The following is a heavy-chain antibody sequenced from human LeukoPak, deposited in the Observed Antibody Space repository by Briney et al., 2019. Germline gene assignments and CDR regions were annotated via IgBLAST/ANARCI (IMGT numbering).Heavy chain of an antibody. CDR3: AKSNGYDLVDI. CDR2: IFYSGST. Sequence: SETLSLTCTVSGGSISTSNYYWGWIRQPPGKGLEWIGNIFYSGSTYYSPSLRSRVTISLDTSRNQFSLKLNSVTAADTAVYYCAKSNGYDLVDIWGQGTMVTVSS. J-gene: IGHJ3*02. V-gene: IGHV4-39*07. D-gene: IGHD3/OR15-3a*01. CDR1: GGSISTSNYY.